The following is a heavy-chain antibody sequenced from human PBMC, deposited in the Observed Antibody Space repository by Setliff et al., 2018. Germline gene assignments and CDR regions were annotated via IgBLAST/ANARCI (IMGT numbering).Heavy chain of an antibody. Sequence: GGSLRLFCAASGFTFSSYGMHWVRQAPGKGLEWVAVISYDGSNKYYADSVKGRFTISRDNSQNTLYLQMNSLSPEDTALYYCASSSGGNYEAYFDYWGQGTLVTVSS. D-gene: IGHD2-15*01. CDR1: GFTFSSYG. CDR3: ASSSGGNYEAYFDY. CDR2: ISYDGSNK. V-gene: IGHV3-30*03. J-gene: IGHJ4*02.